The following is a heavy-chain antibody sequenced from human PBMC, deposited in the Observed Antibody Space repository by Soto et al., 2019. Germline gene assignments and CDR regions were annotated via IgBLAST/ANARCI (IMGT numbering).Heavy chain of an antibody. CDR2: ISGIDDST. J-gene: IGHJ3*01. V-gene: IGHV3-23*01. D-gene: IGHD2-15*01. CDR3: AKHPRSAPLRDDFDL. CDR1: GFSFTTYG. Sequence: GGSLRLSCAASGFSFTTYGMSWVRQAPGKGLEWVSSISGIDDSTHYADSVKGRFTVPRDNSKNTLYLQMNSLRAEDTAVYSCAKHPRSAPLRDDFDLWGQGTMVTVSS.